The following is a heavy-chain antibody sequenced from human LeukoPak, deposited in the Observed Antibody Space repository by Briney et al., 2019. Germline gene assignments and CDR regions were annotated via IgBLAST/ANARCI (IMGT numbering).Heavy chain of an antibody. V-gene: IGHV3-30*18. CDR2: ISYDGSNK. Sequence: GGSLRLSCAASGFTFSSYGMHWVRQAPGKGLEWVAVISYDGSNKYYADSVKGRFTISRDNSKNTLYLQMNSLRAEDTAVYYCAKGKRYDSSGYYPYYFDYWGQGTLDTVSS. CDR3: AKGKRYDSSGYYPYYFDY. D-gene: IGHD3-22*01. J-gene: IGHJ4*02. CDR1: GFTFSSYG.